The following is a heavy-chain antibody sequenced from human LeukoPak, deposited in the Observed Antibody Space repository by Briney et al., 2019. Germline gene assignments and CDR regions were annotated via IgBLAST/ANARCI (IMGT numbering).Heavy chain of an antibody. CDR2: IYYSGST. CDR1: GGSISSYY. J-gene: IGHJ4*02. CDR3: ARAGCSSTSCPFDY. Sequence: SATLSLTCTVSGGSISSYYWSWIQPPPGKGLEWIGYIYYSGSTNYNPSLKRRVTISVDTSKIQFSLKLSSVTAADTAVYYWARAGCSSTSCPFDYWGQGTLVTVSS. V-gene: IGHV4-59*01. D-gene: IGHD2-2*01.